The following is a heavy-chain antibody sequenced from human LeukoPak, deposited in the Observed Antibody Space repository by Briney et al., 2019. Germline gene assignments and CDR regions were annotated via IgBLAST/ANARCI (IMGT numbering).Heavy chain of an antibody. J-gene: IGHJ4*02. V-gene: IGHV4-38-2*02. CDR2: IYHSGTI. Sequence: SETLSLTCTVSGYSISSGYYWGWIRQPPGKGLEWLASIYHSGTIYYYSSRKSRVTISVDKSKNLFSLKLTCLNAAEPGVDYRARGLVQQQLVSPIDYWGQGTLVTVSS. CDR1: GYSISSGYY. CDR3: ARGLVQQQLVSPIDY. D-gene: IGHD6-13*01.